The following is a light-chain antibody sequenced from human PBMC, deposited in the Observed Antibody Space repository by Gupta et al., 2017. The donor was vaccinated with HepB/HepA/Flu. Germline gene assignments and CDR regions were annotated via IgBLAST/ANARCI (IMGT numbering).Light chain of an antibody. CDR2: SAS. Sequence: DINMTQSPSPLSASVGDRVTISCRASEGIRDDLSWYQQKPGKAPKRLIYSASSGENGVPSRFSGGGSGTEFTLTISSRQPEDSAIYYCPQQNCSPFTFGQGTPVE. CDR1: EGIRDD. V-gene: IGKV1-17*01. J-gene: IGKJ1*01. CDR3: PQQNCSPFT.